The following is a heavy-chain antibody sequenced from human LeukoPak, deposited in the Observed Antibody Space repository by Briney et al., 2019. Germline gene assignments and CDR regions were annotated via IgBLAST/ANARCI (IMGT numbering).Heavy chain of an antibody. CDR2: VWYDGGNK. CDR3: AREGGAGFGELLYGMDV. J-gene: IGHJ6*02. Sequence: PGGTLRLSCAASGFTFRNYGMHWVRQAPGKGLEWVAVVWYDGGNKFYADSVKGRFTASRDNSKNTLYLQMNSLRAEDTAMYYCAREGGAGFGELLYGMDVWGQGTTVTVSS. D-gene: IGHD3-10*01. CDR1: GFTFRNYG. V-gene: IGHV3-33*01.